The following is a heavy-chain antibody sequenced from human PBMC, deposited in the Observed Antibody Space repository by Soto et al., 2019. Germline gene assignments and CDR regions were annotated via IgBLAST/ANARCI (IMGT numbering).Heavy chain of an antibody. CDR1: GLIFSDYH. V-gene: IGHV3-72*01. D-gene: IGHD6-19*01. Sequence: EVQLVESGGGLVQPGGSLRLSCAASGLIFSDYHMDWVRQAPGKGLEWVGRIRRKANSYTTEYAASVKGRFTISRDDSNTSLYLQMNSLKSEDTAVYYCAMLGGWSGGSSGMDVWCQGTTVTVSS. J-gene: IGHJ6*02. CDR2: IRRKANSYTT. CDR3: AMLGGWSGGSSGMDV.